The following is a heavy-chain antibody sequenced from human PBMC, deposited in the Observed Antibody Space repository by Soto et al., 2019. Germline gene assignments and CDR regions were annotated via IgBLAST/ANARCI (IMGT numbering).Heavy chain of an antibody. CDR3: ARDGWGSGKLHTYYYYMDV. V-gene: IGHV1-46*03. CDR1: GYTFTSYY. Sequence: ASVKVSCKASGYTFTSYYTHWVRQAPGQGLEWMGIINPSGGSTSYAQKFQGRVTMTRDTSTSTVYMELSSLRSEDTAVYYCARDGWGSGKLHTYYYYMDVWGKGTTVTVSS. J-gene: IGHJ6*03. CDR2: INPSGGST. D-gene: IGHD3-10*01.